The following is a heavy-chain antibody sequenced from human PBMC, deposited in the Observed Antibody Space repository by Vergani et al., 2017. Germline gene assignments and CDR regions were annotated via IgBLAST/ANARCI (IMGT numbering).Heavy chain of an antibody. D-gene: IGHD5-18*01. Sequence: QVNLVGSGGGVVQPGRSLRLSCATYGFIFQNYTMHWVRQAPGKGLEWVAVISYDGSNKYYADSVKGRFTISRDNSKNTLYLQMNSLRAEDTAVYYCAKEVGGGYSPYYYYMDVWGKGTTVTVSS. V-gene: IGHV3-30*18. CDR1: GFIFQNYT. J-gene: IGHJ6*03. CDR3: AKEVGGGYSPYYYYMDV. CDR2: ISYDGSNK.